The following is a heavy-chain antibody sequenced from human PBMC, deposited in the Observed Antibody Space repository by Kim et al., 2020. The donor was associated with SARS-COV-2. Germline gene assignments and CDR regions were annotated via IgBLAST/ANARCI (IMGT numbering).Heavy chain of an antibody. J-gene: IGHJ3*02. CDR1: GGSISSSSYY. D-gene: IGHD5-12*01. V-gene: IGHV4-39*07. CDR3: ARDCVALGAFDI. Sequence: SETLSLTCTVSGGSISSSSYYWGWIRQPPGKGLEWIGSIYYSGSTYYNPSLKSRVTISVDTSKNQFSLKLSSVTAADTAVYYCARDCVALGAFDIWGQGTMVTVSS. CDR2: IYYSGST.